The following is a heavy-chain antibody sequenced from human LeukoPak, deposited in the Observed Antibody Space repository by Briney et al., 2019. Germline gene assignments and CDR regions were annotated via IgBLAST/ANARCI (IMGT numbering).Heavy chain of an antibody. D-gene: IGHD6-19*01. V-gene: IGHV3-7*04. J-gene: IGHJ4*02. CDR1: GFTLGNHW. CDR2: IKEDGSEK. CDR3: VRGSGWFLY. Sequence: GGSLRLSCAASGFTLGNHWMSWVRQAPGKGLEWVATIKEDGSEKQYVDSVKGRFTISRDNAKSSLYLQMNSLRVEDMAVYYCVRGSGWFLYWGQGTLVTVSS.